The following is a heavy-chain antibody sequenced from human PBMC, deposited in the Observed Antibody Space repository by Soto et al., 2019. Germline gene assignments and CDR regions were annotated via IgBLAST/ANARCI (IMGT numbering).Heavy chain of an antibody. CDR2: IYYSGST. CDR3: ARSLRPRYRTGGSGYPGTDY. V-gene: IGHV4-39*01. D-gene: IGHD2-15*01. J-gene: IGHJ4*02. Sequence: QLQLQESGPGLVKPSETLSLTCTVSGGSISSSSYYWGWIRQPPGKGLEWIGSIYYSGSTYYNPSFNIRVTISANPTQNQSSLTLTSVTAADTPAHSSARSLRPRYRTGGSGYPGTDYWGQGPLVTLSS. CDR1: GGSISSSSYY.